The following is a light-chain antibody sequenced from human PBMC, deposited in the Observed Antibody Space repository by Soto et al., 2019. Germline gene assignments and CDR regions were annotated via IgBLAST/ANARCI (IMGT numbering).Light chain of an antibody. V-gene: IGKV3-11*01. J-gene: IGKJ1*01. CDR3: VQRSTWPWT. CDR1: QSVSSY. CDR2: DTF. Sequence: EIVLTQSPDTLSLSPGERATLSCRASQSVSSYLAWYQQKPGQALRLLIYDTFKRATGIPARFSGSGSGTDFTLTISSLEPEDFAVSYCVQRSTWPWTVGQGSKVEI.